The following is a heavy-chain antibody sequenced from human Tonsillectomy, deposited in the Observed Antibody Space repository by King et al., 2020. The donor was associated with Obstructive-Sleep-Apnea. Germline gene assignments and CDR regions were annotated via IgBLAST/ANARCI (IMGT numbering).Heavy chain of an antibody. J-gene: IGHJ4*02. D-gene: IGHD6-13*01. CDR3: AKAAYSSSWDSFYYFDY. Sequence: VQLVESGGGLVQPGGSLRLSCAASGFTFSSYTMSWVRQAPGKGLEWVSAISGSGGSTYYADSVTGRLTISSDNSKNTLYLQMNSLRAEDTAVYYCAKAAYSSSWDSFYYFDYWGQGTLVTVSS. V-gene: IGHV3-23*04. CDR1: GFTFSSYT. CDR2: ISGSGGST.